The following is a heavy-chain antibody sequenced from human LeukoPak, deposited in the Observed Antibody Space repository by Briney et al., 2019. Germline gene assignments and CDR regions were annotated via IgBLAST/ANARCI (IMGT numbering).Heavy chain of an antibody. CDR1: GGSISGSY. J-gene: IGHJ4*02. D-gene: IGHD4-17*01. CDR2: TYNSGST. CDR3: ARGIESYGDYGY. Sequence: SETLSLTCTVSGGSISGSYWSWIRQPPGKGLEWIAYTYNSGSTNYNPSLKSRVTISIDTSKNQFSLKLSSLTAADTSIYYCARGIESYGDYGYWGQGILVTVSS. V-gene: IGHV4-59*01.